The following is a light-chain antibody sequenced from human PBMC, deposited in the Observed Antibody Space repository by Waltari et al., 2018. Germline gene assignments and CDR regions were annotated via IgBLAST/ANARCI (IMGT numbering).Light chain of an antibody. Sequence: QSVLTQPPSVSGAPGQGVTISCTGSRSNLGEGYDVHWYQQVPGTAPKVLIYANSKRPSGVPDRFSGSKSGTSASLAITGLQAEDEADYYCQCYDSRLSGVVFGGGTKLTVL. CDR2: ANS. CDR3: QCYDSRLSGVV. CDR1: RSNLGEGYD. J-gene: IGLJ2*01. V-gene: IGLV1-40*01.